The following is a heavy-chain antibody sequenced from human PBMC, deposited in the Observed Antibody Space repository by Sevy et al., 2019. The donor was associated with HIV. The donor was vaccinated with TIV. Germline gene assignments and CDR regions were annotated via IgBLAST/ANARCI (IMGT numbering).Heavy chain of an antibody. CDR3: ARKHQYTDFLPYFFDY. D-gene: IGHD3-3*01. Sequence: SETLSLTCSVSGASISRSYWWTWVRQSPGKGLEWIGEVYHSGSTNYNPSLKSRVTISVDKSKNQFSLKLTSVTAADTAIYFCARKHQYTDFLPYFFDYWGQGTLVTVS. J-gene: IGHJ4*02. CDR2: VYHSGST. CDR1: GASISRSYW. V-gene: IGHV4-4*02.